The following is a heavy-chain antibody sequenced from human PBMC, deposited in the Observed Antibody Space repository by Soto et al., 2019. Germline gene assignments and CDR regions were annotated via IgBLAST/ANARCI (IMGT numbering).Heavy chain of an antibody. CDR3: ARDSAIGSVYTGSDVIDY. Sequence: QVQLVQSGAEVKKPGSSVKVSCKASGGTFSTSTFSWVRQAPGQGLEWMGRIIPILDTADYAQKFLGRVTITADKSTSTAYMELSSLRSEDTAVYYCARDSAIGSVYTGSDVIDYWGQGTLVTVSS. V-gene: IGHV1-69*08. D-gene: IGHD5-12*01. J-gene: IGHJ4*02. CDR2: IIPILDTA. CDR1: GGTFSTST.